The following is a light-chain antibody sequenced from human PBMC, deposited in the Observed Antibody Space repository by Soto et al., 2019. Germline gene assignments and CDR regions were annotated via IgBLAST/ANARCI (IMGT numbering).Light chain of an antibody. CDR2: GNN. CDR1: SSNIGSNT. Sequence: QSALTQPPSASGTPGQRVTISCSGSSSNIGSNTVNWYQQLPGTAPKLLIYGNNQRPSGVPDRFSGSKSGTSASLAISGLQSEDEADYYCAAWDDSLNGRVFGGGTKLTVL. CDR3: AAWDDSLNGRV. J-gene: IGLJ3*02. V-gene: IGLV1-44*01.